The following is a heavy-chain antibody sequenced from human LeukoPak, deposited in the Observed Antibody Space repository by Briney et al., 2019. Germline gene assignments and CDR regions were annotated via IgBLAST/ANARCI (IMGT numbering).Heavy chain of an antibody. Sequence: GGSLRLSCAASGFTFRSYNMNWVRQAPGKRPEWVSSISSSSSYIYYADSVKGRFTISRDNAKNSLYLQMNSLRAEDTALYYCARGASRADYWGQGTLVTVSS. CDR1: GFTFRSYN. CDR2: ISSSSSYI. V-gene: IGHV3-21*01. CDR3: ARGASRADY. J-gene: IGHJ4*02.